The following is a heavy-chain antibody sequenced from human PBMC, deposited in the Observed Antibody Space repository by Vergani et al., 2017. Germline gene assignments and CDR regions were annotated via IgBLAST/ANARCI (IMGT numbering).Heavy chain of an antibody. CDR1: GDPIISRSYY. J-gene: IGHJ2*01. CDR3: ASGKYYSDSTSHFRGRYFDV. CDR2: IYKSGNG. V-gene: IGHV4-39*02. D-gene: IGHD3-16*01. Sequence: QMQLQESGPGLAKASETLYFTCTVFGDPIISRSYYWGWIRQPPGKGLEWIGSIYKSGNGDSSSSLKSRVTISADTSKNHFSLRLTSVIAADTAVYYCASGKYYSDSTSHFRGRYFDVWGRGTLVTVPS.